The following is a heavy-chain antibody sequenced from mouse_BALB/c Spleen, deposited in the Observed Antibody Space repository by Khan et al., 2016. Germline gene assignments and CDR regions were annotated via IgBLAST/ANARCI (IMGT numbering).Heavy chain of an antibody. CDR1: GFNIKDTY. Sequence: VQLQQSGAELVKPGASVKLSCTASGFNIKDTYMHWVKQRPEQGLEWIGRIDPENGNTKYDPKFQGKATITADTSSNTAYLQLSSLTSEDTAVYYCAYYGSSYAMDYWGQGTSVTVSS. CDR3: AYYGSSYAMDY. J-gene: IGHJ4*01. V-gene: IGHV14-3*02. CDR2: IDPENGNT. D-gene: IGHD1-1*01.